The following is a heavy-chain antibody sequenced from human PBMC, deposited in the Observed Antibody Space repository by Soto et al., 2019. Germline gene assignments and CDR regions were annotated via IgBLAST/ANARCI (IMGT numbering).Heavy chain of an antibody. CDR2: TYYRSKWYT. J-gene: IGHJ4*02. CDR3: ARARGSGSYDF. Sequence: SQTLSLTCAISGDSVSSNSVTWSWIRQSPLRGLEWLGRTYYRSKWYTDYALSVKSRITINSDTSKNQFSLQLDSVTPEDTAVDYCARARGSGSYDFWGQGTLVTFSS. V-gene: IGHV6-1*01. CDR1: GDSVSSNSVT. D-gene: IGHD1-26*01.